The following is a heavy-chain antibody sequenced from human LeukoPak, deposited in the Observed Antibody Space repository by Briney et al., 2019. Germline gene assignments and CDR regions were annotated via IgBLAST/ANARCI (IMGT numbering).Heavy chain of an antibody. J-gene: IGHJ4*02. CDR3: AKGKYSSGYYGYFDY. Sequence: GGSLRLSCTASGFTFRDYYVTWIRQAPGKGLEWVSYIRSTDSSTAYADSVKGRFAISRDNAKNSLYLQMNGLRVEDTAVYYCAKGKYSSGYYGYFDYWGQGTLVTVSS. CDR1: GFTFRDYY. V-gene: IGHV3-11*04. D-gene: IGHD3-22*01. CDR2: IRSTDSST.